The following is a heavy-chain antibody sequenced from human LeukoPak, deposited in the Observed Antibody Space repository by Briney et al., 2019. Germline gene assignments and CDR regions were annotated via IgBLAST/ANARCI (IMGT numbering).Heavy chain of an antibody. Sequence: GGSLRLSCAASGFTFSNYAMHWVRQAPGKGLEWVAVTSFDGTSKYYADSVKGRFTISRDNSKNTLYLQMNSLRAEDTAVYYCARDPERGYSYGYYYYYMDVWGKGTTVTVSS. J-gene: IGHJ6*03. CDR1: GFTFSNYA. V-gene: IGHV3-30*04. CDR3: ARDPERGYSYGYYYYYMDV. CDR2: TSFDGTSK. D-gene: IGHD5-18*01.